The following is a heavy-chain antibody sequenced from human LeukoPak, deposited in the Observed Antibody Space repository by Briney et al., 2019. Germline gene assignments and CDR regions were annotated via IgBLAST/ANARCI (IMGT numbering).Heavy chain of an antibody. V-gene: IGHV3-48*03. J-gene: IGHJ4*02. CDR1: GFTFSSYE. Sequence: GGSLRLSCAASGFTFSSYEMNWVRQAPGKGLEWVSTISRSGTTIYYADSVKGRFTISRDNAKNSLILQMNSLRAEDTAVYYCARVGVLSSSWLLYWGQGTLVTISS. D-gene: IGHD6-13*01. CDR3: ARVGVLSSSWLLY. CDR2: ISRSGTTI.